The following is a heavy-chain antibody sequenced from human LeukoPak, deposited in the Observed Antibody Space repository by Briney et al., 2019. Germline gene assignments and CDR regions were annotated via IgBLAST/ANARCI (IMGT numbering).Heavy chain of an antibody. V-gene: IGHV3-7*05. CDR3: AGGNFSAYDI. D-gene: IGHD2/OR15-2a*01. CDR1: GFTFSRHW. CDR2: IKQDGSEK. J-gene: IGHJ3*02. Sequence: GGSLRLSCAASGFTFSRHWMSWVRQAPGKGLEWVANIKQDGSEKYYVDSVKGRFTISRDNAKNSLYLQMNSLRAEDTAVYYCAGGNFSAYDIWGQGTMVTVSS.